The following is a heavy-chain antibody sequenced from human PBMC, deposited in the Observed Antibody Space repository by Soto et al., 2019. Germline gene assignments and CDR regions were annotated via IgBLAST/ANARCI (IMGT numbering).Heavy chain of an antibody. CDR2: IYYSGST. CDR3: ARFHVLRYFDWFLIYI. J-gene: IGHJ3*02. V-gene: IGHV4-30-4*01. Sequence: PSETLSLTCTVSGGSISSGDYYWSWIRQPPGKGLEWIGYIYYSGSTYYNPSLKSRVTISVDTSKNQFSLELSSVTAADTAVYYCARFHVLRYFDWFLIYIWGQGTMVTVSS. CDR1: GGSISSGDYY. D-gene: IGHD3-9*01.